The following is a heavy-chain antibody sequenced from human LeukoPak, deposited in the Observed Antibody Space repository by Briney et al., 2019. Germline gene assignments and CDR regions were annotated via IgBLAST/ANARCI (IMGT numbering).Heavy chain of an antibody. Sequence: GGSLRLSCAASGFTVSNNYMNWVRQAPGKGLEWVSAISGSGGSTYYADSVKGRFTISRDNSKNTLYLQMNSLRAEDTAVYYCAKSRSLEGYSYGYDYWGQGTLVTVSS. CDR1: GFTVSNNY. CDR2: ISGSGGST. CDR3: AKSRSLEGYSYGYDY. D-gene: IGHD5-18*01. V-gene: IGHV3-23*01. J-gene: IGHJ4*02.